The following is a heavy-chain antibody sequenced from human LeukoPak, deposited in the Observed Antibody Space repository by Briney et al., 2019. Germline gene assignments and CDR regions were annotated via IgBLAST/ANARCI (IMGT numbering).Heavy chain of an antibody. J-gene: IGHJ3*02. V-gene: IGHV4-59*01. Sequence: SETLSLTCTISGGSISRYYWSWIRQPPGKGLEWIAYIYYSGSINYNPSLKSRVTISVDTSDNRISLKLSSVTAADTTVYYCARTGYSGGAIWGQGTMVAVSS. CDR2: IYYSGSI. D-gene: IGHD5-12*01. CDR1: GGSISRYY. CDR3: ARTGYSGGAI.